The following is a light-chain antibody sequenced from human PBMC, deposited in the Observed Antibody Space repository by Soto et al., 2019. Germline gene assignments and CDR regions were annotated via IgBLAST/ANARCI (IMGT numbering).Light chain of an antibody. CDR2: EVS. CDR3: SSYTSTSTLV. CDR1: SSDVGGYNY. V-gene: IGLV2-14*01. J-gene: IGLJ2*01. Sequence: QSALTQPASVSGSPGQSITISCTGTSSDVGGYNYVSWYQQHPGNAPKLMIYEVSNRPSGVSNRFSGSKSGNTASLTISGLQAEDEADYYCSSYTSTSTLVFGGGTKVTVL.